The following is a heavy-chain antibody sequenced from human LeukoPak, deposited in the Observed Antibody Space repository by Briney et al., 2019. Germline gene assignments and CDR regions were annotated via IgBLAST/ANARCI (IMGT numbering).Heavy chain of an antibody. CDR2: ICTSGST. CDR3: ARDHYYYASGSYAFDI. Sequence: SETLSLTCTVSGGSISSYYWSWIRQPAGKGLEWIGRICTSGSTNYNPSLKSRVTMSVDTSKNQFSLKLTSVTAADTAVYYCARDHYYYASGSYAFDIWGQGTMVTVSS. CDR1: GGSISSYY. D-gene: IGHD3-10*01. J-gene: IGHJ3*02. V-gene: IGHV4-4*07.